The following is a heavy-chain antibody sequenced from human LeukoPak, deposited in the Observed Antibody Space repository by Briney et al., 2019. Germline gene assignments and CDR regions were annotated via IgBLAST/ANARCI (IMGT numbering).Heavy chain of an antibody. V-gene: IGHV4-59*08. CDR1: GGSISSYY. CDR3: ARHFVDIVASPTTGFDY. CDR2: IYYSGST. Sequence: PSETLSLTCTVSGGSISSYYWSWIRQPPGKGLEWIGYIYYSGSTNYNPSLKSRVTISVDTSKSQFSLKLSSVTAADTAVYYCARHFVDIVASPTTGFDYWGQGTLVTVSS. J-gene: IGHJ4*02. D-gene: IGHD5-12*01.